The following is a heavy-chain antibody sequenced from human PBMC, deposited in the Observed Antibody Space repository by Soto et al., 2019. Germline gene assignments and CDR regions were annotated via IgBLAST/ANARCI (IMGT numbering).Heavy chain of an antibody. J-gene: IGHJ4*02. V-gene: IGHV3-23*01. CDR3: AKDHYGDSNNFDS. CDR2: IKDSGGGT. CDR1: GFTFSNYG. Sequence: EVQLLESGGGVIQPGGSLRLSCVTSGFTFSNYGMNWVRQAPGKGLEWVSVIKDSGGGTDYADSVKGRFTISRDNSKNTLYLQLSSLRADDTAVYYCAKDHYGDSNNFDSWGQGTLFAVSS. D-gene: IGHD2-21*02.